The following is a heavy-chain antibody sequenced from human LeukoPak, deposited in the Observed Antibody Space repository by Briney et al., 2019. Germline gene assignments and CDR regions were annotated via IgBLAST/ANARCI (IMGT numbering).Heavy chain of an antibody. Sequence: GGSLRLSCAASGFTFSSYAMSWVRQAPGKGLEWVLAISGSGGSTYYADSVKGRFTISRDNSKNTLYLQMNSLRAEDAAVYYCAKASTYYYGSGSYYYVYWGQGTLVTVSS. V-gene: IGHV3-23*01. J-gene: IGHJ4*02. D-gene: IGHD3-10*01. CDR1: GFTFSSYA. CDR3: AKASTYYYGSGSYYYVY. CDR2: ISGSGGST.